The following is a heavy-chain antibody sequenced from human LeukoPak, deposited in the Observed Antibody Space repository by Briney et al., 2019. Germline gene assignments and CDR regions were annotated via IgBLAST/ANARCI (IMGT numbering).Heavy chain of an antibody. D-gene: IGHD2-2*02. Sequence: PSETLSLTCTVAGGSISSGGYYWSWIRQPPGKGLEWIGYIYYSGSTYYNPSLKSRVTISVDTSKNQFSLKLSSVTAADTAVYYCARGGGDRYCSSTSCHNSDYWGQGTLVPVSS. CDR2: IYYSGST. CDR1: GGSISSGGYY. CDR3: ARGGGDRYCSSTSCHNSDY. J-gene: IGHJ4*02. V-gene: IGHV4-30-4*08.